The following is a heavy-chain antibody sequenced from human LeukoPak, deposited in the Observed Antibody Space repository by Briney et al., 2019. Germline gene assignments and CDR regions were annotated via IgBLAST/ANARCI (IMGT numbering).Heavy chain of an antibody. D-gene: IGHD2-21*01. Sequence: PGGSLRLSCAASGFTFSIYSMNWVRQAPGKGLEWVSSISSSSSYIYYADSVKGRFTISRDNAKNSLYLQMNSLRAEDTAVYYCAREAPRGVVIGLLRDAFDIWGQGTMVTVSS. V-gene: IGHV3-21*03. J-gene: IGHJ3*02. CDR2: ISSSSSYI. CDR3: AREAPRGVVIGLLRDAFDI. CDR1: GFTFSIYS.